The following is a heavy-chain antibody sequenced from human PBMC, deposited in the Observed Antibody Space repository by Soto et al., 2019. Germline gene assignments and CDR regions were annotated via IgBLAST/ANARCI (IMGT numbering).Heavy chain of an antibody. Sequence: GGSLRLSCAASGFTFSSYAMSWVRQAPGKGLEWVSAISGSGGSTYYADSVKGRFTISRDNSKNTLYLQMNGLRAEDTAVYYCAKDMGPYDSSGYSNYFDYWGQGTLVTVSS. D-gene: IGHD3-22*01. CDR2: ISGSGGST. CDR3: AKDMGPYDSSGYSNYFDY. CDR1: GFTFSSYA. V-gene: IGHV3-23*01. J-gene: IGHJ4*02.